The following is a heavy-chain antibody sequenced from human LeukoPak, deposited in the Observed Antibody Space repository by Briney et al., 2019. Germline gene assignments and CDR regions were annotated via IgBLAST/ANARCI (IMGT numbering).Heavy chain of an antibody. CDR2: ISGSGPST. Sequence: GGSLRLSCVASGFTFNNYAMNWVRQAPGKGLEWVSSISGSGPSTDYTDAVKGRFIISRDKSKNTLHLQMNSLRAEDTALYYCARLPTFYYDSSGYHYDYWGQGTLVTVSS. CDR3: ARLPTFYYDSSGYHYDY. D-gene: IGHD3-22*01. V-gene: IGHV3-23*01. J-gene: IGHJ4*02. CDR1: GFTFNNYA.